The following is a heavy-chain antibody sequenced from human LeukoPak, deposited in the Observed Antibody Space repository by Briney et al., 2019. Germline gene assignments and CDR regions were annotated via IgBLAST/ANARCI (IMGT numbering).Heavy chain of an antibody. CDR1: GGSISSGGYY. CDR2: NYHSGST. V-gene: IGHV4-30-2*01. CDR3: ARDFTVTTPNWFDP. J-gene: IGHJ5*02. D-gene: IGHD4-17*01. Sequence: SQTLSLTCTVSGGSISSGGYYWSWIRQPPGRGLEWIGYNYHSGSTYYNPSLKSRVTISVDRSKNQFSLKLSSVTAADTAVYYCARDFTVTTPNWFDPWGQGTLVTVSS.